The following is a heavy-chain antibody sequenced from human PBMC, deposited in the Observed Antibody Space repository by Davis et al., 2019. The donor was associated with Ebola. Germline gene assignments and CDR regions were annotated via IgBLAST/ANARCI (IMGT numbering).Heavy chain of an antibody. Sequence: GESLKISCVASGFTFSSYGMNWVRQAPGKGLEWVSSISSSSFSIFYADSVKGRFTISRDNAKNSLYLQMHSLRAEDTAVYYCARDRYGDSNYYFDYWGQGTLVTVSS. V-gene: IGHV3-21*01. CDR3: ARDRYGDSNYYFDY. CDR2: ISSSSFSI. CDR1: GFTFSSYG. J-gene: IGHJ4*02. D-gene: IGHD4-17*01.